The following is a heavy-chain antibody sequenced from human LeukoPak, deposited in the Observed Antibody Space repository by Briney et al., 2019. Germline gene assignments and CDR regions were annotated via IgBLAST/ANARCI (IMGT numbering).Heavy chain of an antibody. CDR2: INPSGGST. V-gene: IGHV1-46*03. CDR1: GYTFTSYY. D-gene: IGHD3-10*01. Sequence: ASVKVSCKASGYTFTSYYMHWVRQAPGQGLEWMGIINPSGGSTSYARKFQGRVTMTRDTSTSTVYMELSSLRSEDTAVYYCARALYRSGSSYIPDFDYWGQGTLVTVSS. CDR3: ARALYRSGSSYIPDFDY. J-gene: IGHJ4*02.